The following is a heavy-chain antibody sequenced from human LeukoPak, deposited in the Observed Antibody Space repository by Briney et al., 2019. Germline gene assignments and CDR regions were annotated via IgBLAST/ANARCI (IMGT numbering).Heavy chain of an antibody. V-gene: IGHV4-30-2*01. CDR2: IYHSGST. Sequence: SETLSLTCAVSGGSISSGGYSWSWIRQPPGKGLEWIGYIYHSGSTYYNPSLKSRVTISVDRSKNQFSLKLSSVTAADTAVYYCARATCPGGGDCYSSEAFDYWGQGTLVTVSS. J-gene: IGHJ4*02. CDR1: GGSISSGGYS. CDR3: ARATCPGGGDCYSSEAFDY. D-gene: IGHD2-21*02.